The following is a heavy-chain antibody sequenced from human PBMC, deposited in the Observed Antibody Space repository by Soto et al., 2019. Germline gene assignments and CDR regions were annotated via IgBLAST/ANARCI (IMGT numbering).Heavy chain of an antibody. CDR2: IDPSDSYT. D-gene: IGHD3-22*01. Sequence: EVQLVQSGAEVKKPGESLRISCKGSGYSFTSYWISWVRQMPGKGLEWMGRIDPSDSYTNYSPSFQGHVTISADRSISTAYLQWSSLKASDTAMYYCARLVVITPYYYYYGMDVWGQGTTVTVSS. CDR3: ARLVVITPYYYYYGMDV. V-gene: IGHV5-10-1*01. J-gene: IGHJ6*02. CDR1: GYSFTSYW.